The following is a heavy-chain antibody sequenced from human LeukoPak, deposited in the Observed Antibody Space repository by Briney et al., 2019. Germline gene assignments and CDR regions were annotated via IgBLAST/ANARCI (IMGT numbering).Heavy chain of an antibody. CDR1: AGSFSGYY. CDR3: ARCSGVYCSSTSCYAYYFDY. V-gene: IGHV4-34*01. J-gene: IGHJ4*02. CDR2: INHSGST. D-gene: IGHD2-2*01. Sequence: SETLSLTCAVYAGSFSGYYWSWIRQPPGKGLEWIGEINHSGSTNYNPSLKSRVTISVDTTTNQFSLKMRSVTAADTAVYYCARCSGVYCSSTSCYAYYFDYWGQGTLVTVSS.